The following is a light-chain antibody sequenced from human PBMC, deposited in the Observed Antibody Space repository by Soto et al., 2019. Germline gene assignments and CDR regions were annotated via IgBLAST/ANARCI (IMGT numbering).Light chain of an antibody. CDR2: EVS. CDR3: SSYAGSNNLL. CDR1: SSDVGGYNF. Sequence: QSALTQSPSASGSPGQSVTISCTETSSDVGGYNFVSWYQQHPGKAPKLMIYEVSKRPSGVPDRFSGSKSGNTASLTVSGLQAEDEADYYCSSYAGSNNLLFGGGTKLTVL. V-gene: IGLV2-8*01. J-gene: IGLJ2*01.